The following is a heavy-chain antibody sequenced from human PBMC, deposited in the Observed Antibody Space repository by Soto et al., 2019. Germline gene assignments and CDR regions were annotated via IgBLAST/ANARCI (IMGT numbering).Heavy chain of an antibody. J-gene: IGHJ4*02. CDR3: ARGGPPIDY. Sequence: ASVKVSCKASGYIFTSYAMHWVRQAPGQRLEWMGWINAGNSDTKYSQKFQDRVTITSDTSASTAYMELSSLRSEDTAVYYCARGGPPIDYWGQGTLVTVSS. CDR2: INAGNSDT. V-gene: IGHV1-3*01. D-gene: IGHD3-10*01. CDR1: GYIFTSYA.